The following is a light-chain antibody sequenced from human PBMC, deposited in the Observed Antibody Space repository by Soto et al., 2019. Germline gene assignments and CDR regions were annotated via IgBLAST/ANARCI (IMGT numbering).Light chain of an antibody. CDR2: AAS. CDR3: QQLNSYPLT. Sequence: SPSFLSASVGDRVTITCRASQGISSYLAWYQXKPGKAPKLLXYAASTLQSGVPSRFSGSGSGTEFTLTISSQQPEDFATYYCQQLNSYPLTFGPGTKVDI. J-gene: IGKJ3*01. V-gene: IGKV1-9*01. CDR1: QGISSY.